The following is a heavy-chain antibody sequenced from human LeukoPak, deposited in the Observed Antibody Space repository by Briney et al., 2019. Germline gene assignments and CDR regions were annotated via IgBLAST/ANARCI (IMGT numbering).Heavy chain of an antibody. CDR1: GFTFSNYG. D-gene: IGHD2-2*01. CDR3: AKKYRSVQFFYMDV. Sequence: PTGGSLRLSCAASGFTFSNYGMNWVPQAPGKGLDWVSAISGSGGSTYYADSVKGRFTISRDNSKNTLYLQMNSLRAEDTDIYYCAKKYRSVQFFYMDVWGKGTTVTISS. J-gene: IGHJ6*03. V-gene: IGHV3-23*01. CDR2: ISGSGGST.